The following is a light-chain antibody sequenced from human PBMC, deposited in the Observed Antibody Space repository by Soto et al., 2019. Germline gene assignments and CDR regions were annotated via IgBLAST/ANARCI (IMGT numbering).Light chain of an antibody. V-gene: IGLV2-14*01. CDR2: EVS. CDR3: SSYTSTSTVI. J-gene: IGLJ2*01. CDR1: SSDVGDYNY. Sequence: QSALTKPASVSGSPGQSITISCTGTSSDVGDYNYVSWYQQHPGKAPKLIIYEVSNRPSGVSNRFSGSKSGNTASLTISGLQAEDEADYYCSSYTSTSTVIFGGGTKLTVL.